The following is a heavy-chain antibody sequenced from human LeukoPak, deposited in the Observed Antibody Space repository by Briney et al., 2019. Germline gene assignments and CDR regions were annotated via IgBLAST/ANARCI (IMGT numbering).Heavy chain of an antibody. D-gene: IGHD3-22*01. J-gene: IGHJ4*02. CDR3: ARDGGYHSSGPFDY. V-gene: IGHV3-33*01. CDR2: IWYDGSDG. CDR1: GFTFSSHG. Sequence: GGSLRLSCAASGFTFSSHGMPWVRQAPSKGLEWVSIIWYDGSDGYYADSVKGRFTISRDNSKNTLYLQMNSLRAEDTAVYYCARDGGYHSSGPFDYWGQGTLVTVSS.